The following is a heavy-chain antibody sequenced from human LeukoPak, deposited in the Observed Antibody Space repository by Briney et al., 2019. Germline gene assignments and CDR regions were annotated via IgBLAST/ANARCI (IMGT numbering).Heavy chain of an antibody. CDR3: ARQSEVAAAGTRDY. Sequence: HGESLKISCKGSGYSFTSYWIGWVRQMPGKGLEWMGIIYPGDFDTRYSPSFQGQVTISADKSISTAYLQWSSLKASDTAMYYCARQSEVAAAGTRDYWGQGTLVTVSS. CDR2: IYPGDFDT. D-gene: IGHD6-13*01. CDR1: GYSFTSYW. J-gene: IGHJ4*02. V-gene: IGHV5-51*01.